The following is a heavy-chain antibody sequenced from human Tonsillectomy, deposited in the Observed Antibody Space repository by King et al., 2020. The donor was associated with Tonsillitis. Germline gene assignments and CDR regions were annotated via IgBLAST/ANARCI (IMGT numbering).Heavy chain of an antibody. CDR2: LYSTGST. D-gene: IGHD6-19*01. V-gene: IGHV4-4*07. J-gene: IGHJ4*02. CDR1: VGSISSYY. Sequence: QLQESGPGLVKPSETLSLTCTVSVGSISSYYWNWIRQPAGKELEWIGRLYSTGSTNYNPSLKSRVTMSVDTSKSQFSLKLSSVTAADTAVYYCARGLIVGWFYFDQWGQGTLVTVSS. CDR3: ARGLIVGWFYFDQ.